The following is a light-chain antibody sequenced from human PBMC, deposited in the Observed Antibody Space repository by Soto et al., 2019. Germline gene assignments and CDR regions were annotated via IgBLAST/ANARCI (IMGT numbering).Light chain of an antibody. V-gene: IGKV3-15*01. Sequence: EVVMTQSPATLSVSPGERATLSCRASQSVSSNLAWYQQKPGQAPRLLIYDASTRATGIPARFSGSGSGTEFSLTISSLQSEDFAVYYCQQYNNWPPITFGQGTRLEIK. CDR1: QSVSSN. CDR2: DAS. J-gene: IGKJ5*01. CDR3: QQYNNWPPIT.